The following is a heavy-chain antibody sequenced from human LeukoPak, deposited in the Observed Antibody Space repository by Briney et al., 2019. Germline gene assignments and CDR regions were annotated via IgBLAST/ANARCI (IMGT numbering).Heavy chain of an antibody. CDR2: INHSGST. V-gene: IGHV4-34*01. D-gene: IGHD1-1*01. Sequence: SETLSLTCAVYGGSFSGYYWSWIRQPPGKGLEWIGEINHSGSTNYNPSLKGRVTISVDTSKNQFSLKLSSVTAADTAVYYCARGHKTGTSYYYYYYYMDVWGKGTTVTVSS. CDR3: ARGHKTGTSYYYYYYYMDV. CDR1: GGSFSGYY. J-gene: IGHJ6*03.